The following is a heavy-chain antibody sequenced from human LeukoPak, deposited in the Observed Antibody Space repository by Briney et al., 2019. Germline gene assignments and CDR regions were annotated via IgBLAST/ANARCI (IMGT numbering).Heavy chain of an antibody. V-gene: IGHV3-48*03. CDR3: ASSLAVAGFDY. CDR1: GFTFSSYE. Sequence: GGSLRLSCAASGFTFSSYEMNWVRQAPGKGLEGVSYISSSGSTIYYADSVKGRFTISRDNAKNSLYLQMNSRRAEDTAVYYCASSLAVAGFDYWGQGTLVTVSS. D-gene: IGHD6-19*01. CDR2: ISSSGSTI. J-gene: IGHJ4*02.